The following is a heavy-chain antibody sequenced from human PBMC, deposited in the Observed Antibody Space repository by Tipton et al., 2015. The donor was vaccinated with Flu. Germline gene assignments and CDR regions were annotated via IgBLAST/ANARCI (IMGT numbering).Heavy chain of an antibody. CDR1: DDSITYYY. Sequence: GLVKPSETLSLTCTVSDDSITYYYWSWIRQPPGKGLEWIGYIYYSGGTNYNPSLQSRLSISVDSSKNQLSLKLSSVTAADTAVYYCARGLYGSGSYQRRYFDYWGQGTLVTVSS. CDR3: ARGLYGSGSYQRRYFDY. V-gene: IGHV4-59*01. J-gene: IGHJ4*02. CDR2: IYYSGGT. D-gene: IGHD3-10*01.